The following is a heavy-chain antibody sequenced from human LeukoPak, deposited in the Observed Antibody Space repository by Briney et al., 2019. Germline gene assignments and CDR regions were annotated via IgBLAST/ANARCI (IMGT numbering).Heavy chain of an antibody. J-gene: IGHJ4*02. CDR3: AKNKGGSGTTWYMDY. V-gene: IGHV4-59*01. Sequence: SETLSLTCTVSGGSISSYFWTWIRQPPGKGLEWIGYIYYSGSSNYSPSLKSRVTMSVDSSKNQFSLKLTSMTPADTAVYYCAKNKGGSGTTWYMDYWGQGTLVTVSS. CDR2: IYYSGSS. D-gene: IGHD6-13*01. CDR1: GGSISSYF.